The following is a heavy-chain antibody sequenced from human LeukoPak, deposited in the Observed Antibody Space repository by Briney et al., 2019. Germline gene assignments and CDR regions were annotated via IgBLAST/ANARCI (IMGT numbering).Heavy chain of an antibody. J-gene: IGHJ4*02. V-gene: IGHV3-23*01. CDR1: GFTFSSYA. CDR3: AKDLGLGNYYGSGSFDY. Sequence: GGSLRLSCAASGFTFSSYAMSWVRQAPGKGLEWVSLISDSGGNTYYADSVKGRFTISRDNSKNTLYLQMNSLRAEDTAVYYCAKDLGLGNYYGSGSFDYWGQGTLVTVSS. CDR2: ISDSGGNT. D-gene: IGHD3-10*01.